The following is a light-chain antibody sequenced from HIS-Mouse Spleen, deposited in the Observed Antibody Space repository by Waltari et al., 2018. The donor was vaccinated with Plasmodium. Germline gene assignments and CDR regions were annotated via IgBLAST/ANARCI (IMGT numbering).Light chain of an antibody. V-gene: IGLV3-10*01. Sequence: SYELTQPPSVSVSPGQTARIPRSGDALPKKHAYWYQQKSGQAPVLDIHEESKRTSGIPERFSGSSSGTMATLTISGAQVEDEADYYCYSTDSSGNHRVFGGGTKLTVL. CDR2: EES. J-gene: IGLJ3*02. CDR1: ALPKKH. CDR3: YSTDSSGNHRV.